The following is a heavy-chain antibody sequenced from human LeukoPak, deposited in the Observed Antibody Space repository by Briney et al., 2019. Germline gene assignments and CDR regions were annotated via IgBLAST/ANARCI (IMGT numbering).Heavy chain of an antibody. J-gene: IGHJ6*03. CDR3: AREGSSSPDYYYYYMDV. CDR2: ISYDGSNK. CDR1: GFTFSSYG. D-gene: IGHD6-6*01. V-gene: IGHV3-30*03. Sequence: GGSLRLSCAASGFTFSSYGMHWVRQAPGKGLEWVAVISYDGSNKYYADSVKGRFTISRDNSKNTLYLQMNSLRAEDTAVYYCAREGSSSPDYYYYYMDVWGKGTTVTVSS.